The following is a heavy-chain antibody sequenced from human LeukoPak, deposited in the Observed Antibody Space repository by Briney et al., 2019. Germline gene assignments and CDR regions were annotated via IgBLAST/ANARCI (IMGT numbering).Heavy chain of an antibody. V-gene: IGHV3-7*01. Sequence: GSLRLSCSASGFTFSSYWMSWVRQAPGKGLEWVANIKQDGSEKYYVDSVKGRFTISRDNAKNSLYLQMNSLRAEDTAVYYCARQKGYSSSWYGYYYYYYMDVWGKGTTVTVSS. D-gene: IGHD6-13*01. CDR2: IKQDGSEK. CDR1: GFTFSSYW. J-gene: IGHJ6*03. CDR3: ARQKGYSSSWYGYYYYYYMDV.